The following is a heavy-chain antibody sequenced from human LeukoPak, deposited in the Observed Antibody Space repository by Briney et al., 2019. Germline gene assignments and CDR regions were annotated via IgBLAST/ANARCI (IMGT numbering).Heavy chain of an antibody. D-gene: IGHD4-17*01. J-gene: IGHJ4*02. CDR2: ISFDGSSK. V-gene: IGHV3-30-3*01. Sequence: GGSLRLACAASGFTFSSYAMHWVRQAPGKGLEWVAVISFDGSSKYYADSVKGRFTISRDNSKNTLYLQVNSLRAEDTAVYYCARGAAYGDYGSIDYWGQGTLVIVSS. CDR3: ARGAAYGDYGSIDY. CDR1: GFTFSSYA.